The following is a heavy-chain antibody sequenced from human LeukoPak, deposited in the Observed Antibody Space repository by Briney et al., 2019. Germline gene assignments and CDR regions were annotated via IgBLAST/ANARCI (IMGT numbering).Heavy chain of an antibody. D-gene: IGHD1-14*01. CDR2: ISYSGST. Sequence: SETLSLTCTVSGGSFSSYYWSWIRQPPGKGLKWIGYISYSGSTNYNPSLKSRVTISVDTSKNQFSLKLSSVTAADTAVYYCARVRTASGYYYGMDVWGQGTTVTVSS. CDR3: ARVRTASGYYYGMDV. J-gene: IGHJ6*02. V-gene: IGHV4-59*01. CDR1: GGSFSSYY.